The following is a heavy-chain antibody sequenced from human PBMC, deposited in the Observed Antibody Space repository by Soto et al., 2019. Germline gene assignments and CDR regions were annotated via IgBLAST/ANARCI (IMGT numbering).Heavy chain of an antibody. Sequence: QVQLVESGGGVVQPGRSLRLSCVASGFTPSLHGMHWARQAPGKGLEWVAVISSDASDEYYGDSVKGRFTISRDNAKNTVYLQMNGLRAEDTAVYYCAKDFWGSWYFDLWGRGTLVTVSS. D-gene: IGHD3-16*01. J-gene: IGHJ2*01. CDR2: ISSDASDE. CDR3: AKDFWGSWYFDL. V-gene: IGHV3-30*18. CDR1: GFTPSLHG.